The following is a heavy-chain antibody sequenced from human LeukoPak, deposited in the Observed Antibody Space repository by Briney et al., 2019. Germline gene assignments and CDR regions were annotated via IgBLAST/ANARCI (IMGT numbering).Heavy chain of an antibody. CDR1: GGTFSSYA. V-gene: IGHV1-69*04. CDR2: IIPILGIA. J-gene: IGHJ6*02. CDR3: AGRYGDYADYWPYGMDV. Sequence: GASVKVSCKASGGTFSSYAISWVRQAPGQGLEWMGRIIPILGIANYAQKFQGRVTITADKSTSTAYMELSSLRSEDTAVYYCAGRYGDYADYWPYGMDVWGQGTTVTVSS. D-gene: IGHD4-17*01.